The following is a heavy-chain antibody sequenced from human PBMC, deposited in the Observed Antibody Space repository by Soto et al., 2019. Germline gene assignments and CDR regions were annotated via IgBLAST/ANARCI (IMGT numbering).Heavy chain of an antibody. CDR3: ARGRGPTYYDFWSGPRGNYYGMDV. D-gene: IGHD3-3*01. CDR1: GFTFSSYE. Sequence: PGGSLRLSCAASGFTFSSYEMNWVRQAPGKGLEWVSYISSSGSTIYYADSVKGRFTISRDNAKNSLYLQMNSLRAEDTAVYYCARGRGPTYYDFWSGPRGNYYGMDVWGQGTTVTVSS. V-gene: IGHV3-48*03. J-gene: IGHJ6*02. CDR2: ISSSGSTI.